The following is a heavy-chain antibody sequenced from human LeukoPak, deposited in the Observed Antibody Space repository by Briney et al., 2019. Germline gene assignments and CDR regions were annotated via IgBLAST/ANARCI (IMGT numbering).Heavy chain of an antibody. V-gene: IGHV3-48*04. CDR3: AGGRQWLEL. CDR1: GFTFSSYT. CDR2: IRSVDDIT. D-gene: IGHD6-19*01. Sequence: GGFLRLSCAASGFTFSSYTMNWVRQVPGKGLEWVSHIRSVDDITYYADSVKGRFTISRDNTKSSLYLQMNSLRAEDTAVYYCAGGRQWLELWGQGTLVTVSS. J-gene: IGHJ4*02.